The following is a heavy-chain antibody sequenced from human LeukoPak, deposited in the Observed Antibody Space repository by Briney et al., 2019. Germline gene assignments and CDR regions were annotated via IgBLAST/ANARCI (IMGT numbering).Heavy chain of an antibody. CDR1: GYTFTGYY. D-gene: IGHD3-22*01. Sequence: ASVKVSCKASGYTFTGYYMHWVRQAPGQGLEWMGWINPNSGGANYAQKFQGRVTMTRDTSISTAYMELSRLRSDDTAVYYCARGGSYYDSSGYYDAFDIWGQGTMVTVSS. CDR2: INPNSGGA. J-gene: IGHJ3*02. CDR3: ARGGSYYDSSGYYDAFDI. V-gene: IGHV1-2*02.